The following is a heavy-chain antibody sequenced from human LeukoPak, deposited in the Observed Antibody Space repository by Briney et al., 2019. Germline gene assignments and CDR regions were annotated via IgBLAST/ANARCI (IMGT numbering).Heavy chain of an antibody. V-gene: IGHV3-74*01. J-gene: IGHJ6*02. CDR3: ARDAVDTANAV. Sequence: GGSLRLSCAASGFTFTTYWMHWVRQAPGKGLVWVSHINSDGSITSYADSVKGRFTISRDNAKNTLYLQMSSLRAEGTAVYYCARDAVDTANAVWGQGTTVTVSS. CDR2: INSDGSIT. CDR1: GFTFTTYW. D-gene: IGHD5-18*01.